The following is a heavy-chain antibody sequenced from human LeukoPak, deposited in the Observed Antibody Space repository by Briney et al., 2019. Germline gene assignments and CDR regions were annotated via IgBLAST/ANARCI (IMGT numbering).Heavy chain of an antibody. CDR2: IYYSGST. CDR3: ARAGVVVAATDY. V-gene: IGHV4-61*01. CDR1: GGSVSSGSYY. D-gene: IGHD2-15*01. J-gene: IGHJ4*02. Sequence: SETLSLTCTVSGGSVSSGSYYWSWIRQPPGKGLEWIGYIYYSGSTNYNPTLKSRVTISVDTSKNQFSLKLSSVTAADTAVYYCARAGVVVAATDYWGQGTLVTVSS.